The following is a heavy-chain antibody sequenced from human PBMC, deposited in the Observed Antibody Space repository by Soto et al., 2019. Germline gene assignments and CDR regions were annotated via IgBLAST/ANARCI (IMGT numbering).Heavy chain of an antibody. CDR2: IIPIFGTA. D-gene: IGHD5-12*01. J-gene: IGHJ6*02. Sequence: ASVKVSCKASGGTFSSYAISWVRQAPGQGLEWMGGIIPIFGTANYAQKFQGKVTITADESTSTAYMELSSLRSEDTAVYYCARESGYDTTGGMDVWGQGTTVTVSS. CDR3: ARESGYDTTGGMDV. V-gene: IGHV1-69*13. CDR1: GGTFSSYA.